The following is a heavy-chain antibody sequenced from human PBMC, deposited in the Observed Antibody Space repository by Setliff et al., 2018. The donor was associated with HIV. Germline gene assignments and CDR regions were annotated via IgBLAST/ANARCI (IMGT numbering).Heavy chain of an antibody. Sequence: PGGSLRLSCAASGFTFSGNPMHWVRQGPGRGLEWVASLLNGGSNEQYANSVKGRFTISRDDSKNTLYLQMNSLRAEDTAVYYCAKAKHPITMIYYFDYWGQGTLVTVSS. CDR2: LLNGGSNE. J-gene: IGHJ4*02. V-gene: IGHV3-30*04. D-gene: IGHD3-22*01. CDR3: AKAKHPITMIYYFDY. CDR1: GFTFSGNP.